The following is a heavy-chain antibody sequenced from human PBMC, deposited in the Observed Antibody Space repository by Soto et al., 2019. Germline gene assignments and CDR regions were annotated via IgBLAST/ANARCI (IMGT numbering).Heavy chain of an antibody. CDR3: ARDQDIVVVVAANPFDP. D-gene: IGHD2-15*01. J-gene: IGHJ5*02. CDR2: INPSGGST. CDR1: GYTLTSYY. Sequence: ASVKVSCKASGYTLTSYYMHWVRQAPGQGLEWMGIINPSGGSTSYAQKLQGRVTMTTDTSTSTAYMELRSLRSDDTAVYYCARDQDIVVVVAANPFDPWGQGTLVTVSS. V-gene: IGHV1-46*01.